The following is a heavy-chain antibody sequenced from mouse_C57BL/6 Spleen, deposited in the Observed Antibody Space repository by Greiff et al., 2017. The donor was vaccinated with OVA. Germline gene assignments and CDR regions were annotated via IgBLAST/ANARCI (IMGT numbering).Heavy chain of an antibody. J-gene: IGHJ4*01. CDR3: ARSPRNLYAMDY. D-gene: IGHD2-1*01. CDR2: IYPGSGST. CDR1: GYTFTSYW. Sequence: QVQLQQSGAELVKPGASVKMSCKASGYTFTSYWITWVKQRPGQGLEWIGDIYPGSGSTNYNEKFKSKATLTVDTSSSTAYMQLSSLTSEDSAVYYCARSPRNLYAMDYWGQGTSVTVSS. V-gene: IGHV1-55*01.